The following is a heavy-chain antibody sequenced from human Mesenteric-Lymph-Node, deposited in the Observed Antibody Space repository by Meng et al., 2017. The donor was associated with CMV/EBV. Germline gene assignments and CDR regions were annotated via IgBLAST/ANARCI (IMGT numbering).Heavy chain of an antibody. CDR1: GYSFTDYW. Sequence: GSLKISCKVSGYSFTDYWIGWVRQMPGKGLEWMGIIYPADSDTRNSPSLQGQVTISADKSITTAYLQWSSLKASDTAMYYCARRGYGSGSPSFDYWGQGTLVTVSS. CDR3: ARRGYGSGSPSFDY. D-gene: IGHD3-10*01. V-gene: IGHV5-51*01. CDR2: IYPADSDT. J-gene: IGHJ4*02.